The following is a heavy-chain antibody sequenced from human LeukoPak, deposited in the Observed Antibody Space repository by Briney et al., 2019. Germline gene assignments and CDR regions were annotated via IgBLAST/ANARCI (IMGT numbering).Heavy chain of an antibody. CDR3: ARDPYGSGDGYFDY. CDR2: IWYNGSKK. CDR1: GFTFSDHG. D-gene: IGHD3-10*01. J-gene: IGHJ4*02. V-gene: IGHV3-33*01. Sequence: GGSLRLSCAASGFTFSDHGMHWVRQAPGKGLEGVAIIWYNGSKKYYAESVKGRFTISRDNSKNTLYLQMSSLRAEDTAVDYCARDPYGSGDGYFDYWGQGTLVTVSS.